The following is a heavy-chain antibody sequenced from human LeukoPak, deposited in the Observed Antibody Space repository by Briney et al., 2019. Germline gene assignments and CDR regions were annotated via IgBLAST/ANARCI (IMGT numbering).Heavy chain of an antibody. CDR2: ISTYNGNT. Sequence: GASVKVSCKASGYTFTDYGISWVRQAPGQGLEWMGWISTYNGNTNYAQKLQGRVTMTTDTSTSTAYMELRSPRSDDTAVYYCAREYSDYPDTWVYWGQGTLVTVSS. D-gene: IGHD4-11*01. V-gene: IGHV1-18*01. CDR3: AREYSDYPDTWVY. CDR1: GYTFTDYG. J-gene: IGHJ4*02.